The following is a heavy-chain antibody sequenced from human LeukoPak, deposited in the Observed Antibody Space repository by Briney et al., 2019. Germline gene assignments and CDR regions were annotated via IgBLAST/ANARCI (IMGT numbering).Heavy chain of an antibody. D-gene: IGHD3-3*01. CDR1: GGTFSSYA. Sequence: SVKVSCKASGGTFSSYAISWVRQAPGQGLEWMGRIIPILGIANYAQKFQCRVTITADKSTSTAYMELSSLRSEDTAVYYCAREKAKIFGVVRYYGMDVWGQGTTVTVSS. J-gene: IGHJ6*02. V-gene: IGHV1-69*04. CDR2: IIPILGIA. CDR3: AREKAKIFGVVRYYGMDV.